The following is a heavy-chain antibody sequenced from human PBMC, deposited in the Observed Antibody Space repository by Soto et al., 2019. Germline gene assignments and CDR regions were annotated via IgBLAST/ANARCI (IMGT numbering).Heavy chain of an antibody. CDR1: GFTFSSYG. D-gene: IGHD2-2*01. CDR2: IWYDGSNK. J-gene: IGHJ6*02. CDR3: ARDDIVVVPAANLLYYYYYGMDV. V-gene: IGHV3-33*01. Sequence: GGSLRLSCAASGFTFSSYGMHWVRQAPGKGLEWVAVIWYDGSNKYYADSVKGRFTISRDNSKNTLYLQMNSLRAEDTAVYYCARDDIVVVPAANLLYYYYYGMDVWGQGTTVTVS.